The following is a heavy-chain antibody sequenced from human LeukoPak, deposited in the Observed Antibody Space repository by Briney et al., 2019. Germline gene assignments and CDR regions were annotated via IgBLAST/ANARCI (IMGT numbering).Heavy chain of an antibody. CDR3: ARKGPGYSLYYLDY. CDR1: GGSFSGYY. V-gene: IGHV4-34*01. Sequence: SETLSLTCAVYGGSFSGYYWSWIRQPPGKGLEWIGEINHSGSTNYNPSLKSRVTISVDTSKNQFSLKLSSVTAADTAVYYCARKGPGYSLYYLDYWGQGTLVTVSS. CDR2: INHSGST. J-gene: IGHJ4*02. D-gene: IGHD1-1*01.